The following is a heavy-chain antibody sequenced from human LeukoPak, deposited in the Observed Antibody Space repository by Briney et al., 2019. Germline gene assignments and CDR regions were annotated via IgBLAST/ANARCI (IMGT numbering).Heavy chain of an antibody. CDR1: GFTFSSYA. V-gene: IGHV3-30*04. D-gene: IGHD1-26*01. CDR2: ISYDGSNK. J-gene: IGHJ5*02. CDR3: ARLVGYSGSLLRSWFDP. Sequence: GGSLRLSCAASGFTFSSYAMHWVRQAPGKGLEWVAVISYDGSNKYYADSVKGRFTISRDNSKNTLYLQMNSLRAEDTAVYYCARLVGYSGSLLRSWFDPWGQGTLVTVSS.